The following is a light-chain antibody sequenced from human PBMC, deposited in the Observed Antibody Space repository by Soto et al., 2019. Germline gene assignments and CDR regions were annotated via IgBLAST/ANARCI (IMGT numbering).Light chain of an antibody. V-gene: IGKV3-20*01. Sequence: EIVLTQSPGTLSLSPGERATLSCRASQSVGTSYLAWYQQKPGQAPRLLIYGSSTRATGIPDRFSGGGSGTDFTLAISRLEPDDFAVYYCQHYGSSSTFGRGTTVDIK. CDR1: QSVGTSY. J-gene: IGKJ3*01. CDR3: QHYGSSST. CDR2: GSS.